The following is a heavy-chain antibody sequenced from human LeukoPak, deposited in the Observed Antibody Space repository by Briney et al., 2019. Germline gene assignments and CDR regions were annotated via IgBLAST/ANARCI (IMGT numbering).Heavy chain of an antibody. Sequence: AGSLRLSCAASGFTFSSYSITWVRQAPGKGLDWVSSISGNSGFIYYADSVKGRFTISRDSAKNSLYLQMNSLRAEDAAVYYCARYCSGGSCYLDYWGQGTLVTVSS. CDR2: ISGNSGFI. J-gene: IGHJ4*02. V-gene: IGHV3-21*01. CDR3: ARYCSGGSCYLDY. D-gene: IGHD2-15*01. CDR1: GFTFSSYS.